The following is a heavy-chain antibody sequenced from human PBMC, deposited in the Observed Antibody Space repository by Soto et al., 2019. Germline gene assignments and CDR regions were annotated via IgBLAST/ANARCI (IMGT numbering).Heavy chain of an antibody. CDR1: GGSVSSGSYY. CDR3: SSGVVAATDY. D-gene: IGHD2-15*01. V-gene: IGHV4-61*01. Sequence: SETLSLTCTVSGGSVSSGSYYWSWIRQPPGKGLEWIGYIYYSGSTNYNPSLKSRVTISVDTSKNQFSLKLSSVTAADTAVYYCSSGVVAATDYWGQGTLVPVSS. CDR2: IYYSGST. J-gene: IGHJ4*02.